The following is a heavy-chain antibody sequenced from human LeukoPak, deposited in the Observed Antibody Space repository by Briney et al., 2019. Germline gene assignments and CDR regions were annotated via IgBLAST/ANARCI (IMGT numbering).Heavy chain of an antibody. D-gene: IGHD3-3*01. CDR2: IYHSGST. J-gene: IGHJ4*02. Sequence: TSETLSLTCAVYGGSFSGYYWSWIRQPPGKGLEWIGSIYHSGSTYYNPSLKSRVTISVDTSKNQFSLKLSSVTAADTAVYYCARAGTIFGVVTYYFDYWGQGTLVTVSS. CDR1: GGSFSGYY. V-gene: IGHV4-34*01. CDR3: ARAGTIFGVVTYYFDY.